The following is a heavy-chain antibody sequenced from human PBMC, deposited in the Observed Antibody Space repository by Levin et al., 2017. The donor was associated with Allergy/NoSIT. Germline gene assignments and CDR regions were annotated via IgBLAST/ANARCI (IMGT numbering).Heavy chain of an antibody. CDR2: IYTSGST. CDR1: GGSISHYY. J-gene: IGHJ4*02. V-gene: IGHV4-4*07. D-gene: IGHD4-17*01. CDR3: ASAIRTDFDY. Sequence: SQTLSLPCTVSGGSISHYYWSWLRQPAGKGLEWIGRIYTSGSTNYNPSLKSRVTMSVDTSKNQFSLKLISVTAADTAVYYCASAIRTDFDYWGQGTLVTVSS.